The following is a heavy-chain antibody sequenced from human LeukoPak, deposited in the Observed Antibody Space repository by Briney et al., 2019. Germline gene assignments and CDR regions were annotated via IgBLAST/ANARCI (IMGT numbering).Heavy chain of an antibody. J-gene: IGHJ4*02. Sequence: PGGSLRLSCAASGFTFSSYSMNWVRQAPGKGLEWVSYISSSSSTIYYADSVKGRFTISRDNAKNSLYLQMNSLRAEDTAVYYCARGEPVVVSDGSYYFDYWGQGTLVTVSS. CDR3: ARGEPVVVSDGSYYFDY. CDR2: ISSSSSTI. D-gene: IGHD3-22*01. CDR1: GFTFSSYS. V-gene: IGHV3-48*01.